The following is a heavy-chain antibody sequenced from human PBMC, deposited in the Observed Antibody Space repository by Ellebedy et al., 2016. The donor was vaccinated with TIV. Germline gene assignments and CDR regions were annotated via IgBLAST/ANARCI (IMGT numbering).Heavy chain of an antibody. CDR2: ISAYNGNT. Sequence: ASVTVSCXASGYTFTSYGISWVRQAPGQGLEWMGWISAYNGNTNYAQKLQGRVTMTTDTSTSTAYMELRSLRSDDTAVYYCARVLSYYYYGMDVWGQGTTVTVSS. CDR3: ARVLSYYYYGMDV. V-gene: IGHV1-18*04. J-gene: IGHJ6*02. CDR1: GYTFTSYG.